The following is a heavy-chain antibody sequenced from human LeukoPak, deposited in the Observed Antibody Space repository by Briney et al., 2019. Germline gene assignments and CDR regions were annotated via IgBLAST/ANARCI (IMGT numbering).Heavy chain of an antibody. V-gene: IGHV3-43*01. Sequence: GGSLRLSCAASGFDLNDYTMHWVRQAPGKGLEWVALLNWEGETTYYADSVRGRFIISRDISRDSLYLQMDSLRSEDTAFYYCTRDSEPRREASAGLDHWGQGTVVSVS. CDR3: TRDSEPRREASAGLDH. CDR2: LNWEGETT. D-gene: IGHD6-13*01. J-gene: IGHJ4*02. CDR1: GFDLNDYT.